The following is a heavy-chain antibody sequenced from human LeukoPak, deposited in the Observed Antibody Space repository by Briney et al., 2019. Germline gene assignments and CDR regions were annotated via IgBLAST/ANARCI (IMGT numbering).Heavy chain of an antibody. D-gene: IGHD1-1*01. CDR2: INPNSGGT. CDR3: ARENGVLGYFDY. V-gene: IGHV1-2*02. CDR1: GGTFSSYA. Sequence: ASVKVSCKASGGTFSSYAISWVRQAPGQGLEWMGWINPNSGGTNYAQKFQGRVTMTRDTSISTAYMELSRLRSDDTAVYYCARENGVLGYFDYWGQGTLVTVSS. J-gene: IGHJ4*02.